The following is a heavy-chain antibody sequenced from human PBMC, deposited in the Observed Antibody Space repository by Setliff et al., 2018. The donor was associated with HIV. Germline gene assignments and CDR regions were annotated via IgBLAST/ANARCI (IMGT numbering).Heavy chain of an antibody. CDR3: ARVRGYSSSSRDFYYHNMEV. J-gene: IGHJ6*03. Sequence: PSETLSLTCTVSGVSTSSSHYYWAWIRQPPGKGLEWIGNVHYSGNTYYTSSLQSRVIISADTSKSQFYLRLSSVTAADTGVYYCARVRGYSSSSRDFYYHNMEVWGKGTTVTVSS. CDR1: GVSTSSSHYY. D-gene: IGHD6-6*01. CDR2: VHYSGNT. V-gene: IGHV4-39*02.